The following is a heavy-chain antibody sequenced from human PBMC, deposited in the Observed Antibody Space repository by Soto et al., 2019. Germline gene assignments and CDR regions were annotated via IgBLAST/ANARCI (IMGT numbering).Heavy chain of an antibody. CDR1: GGSISSSSYY. V-gene: IGHV4-39*01. D-gene: IGHD5-18*01. CDR2: IYYSGST. Sequence: SETLSLTCTVSGGSISSSSYYWGWIRQPPGKGLEWIGSIYYSGSTYYNPSLKSRVTISVDTSKNQFSLKLSSVTAAETAVYYCARHPTPKPVAAMVQDAFDNWGQGTMVTVSS. CDR3: ARHPTPKPVAAMVQDAFDN. J-gene: IGHJ3*02.